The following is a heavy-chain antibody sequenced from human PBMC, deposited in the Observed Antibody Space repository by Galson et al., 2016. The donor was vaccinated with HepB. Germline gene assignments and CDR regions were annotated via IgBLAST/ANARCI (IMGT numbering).Heavy chain of an antibody. V-gene: IGHV3-9*01. CDR1: GFTLDHYA. D-gene: IGHD3-22*01. Sequence: SLRLSCAASGFTLDHYAMHWVRQAPGKGLEWVSGISWNSGSIGYADSVKGRFPISRDNAKNSLYLQMNSLRAGDTALYYCAKDSGAYYYYSSGYRRNAFDIWGQGTMVTVSS. CDR3: AKDSGAYYYYSSGYRRNAFDI. CDR2: ISWNSGSI. J-gene: IGHJ3*02.